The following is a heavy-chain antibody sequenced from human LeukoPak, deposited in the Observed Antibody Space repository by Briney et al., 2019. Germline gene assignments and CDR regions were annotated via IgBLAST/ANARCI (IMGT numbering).Heavy chain of an antibody. CDR3: ARGDVLRNFDWFGSLDP. Sequence: SETLSLTCNVSGGSISSYYWSWIRQPPGKGLEWIGYIYYSGSTNYNPSLKSRITMSVDTPKNQFSLKLSSVTAADTAVYYCARGDVLRNFDWFGSLDPWGQGTLVTVSS. J-gene: IGHJ5*02. D-gene: IGHD3-9*01. CDR2: IYYSGST. CDR1: GGSISSYY. V-gene: IGHV4-59*01.